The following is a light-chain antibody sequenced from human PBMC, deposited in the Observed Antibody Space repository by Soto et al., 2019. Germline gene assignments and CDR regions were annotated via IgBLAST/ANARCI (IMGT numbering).Light chain of an antibody. CDR3: QQYDNLPTWT. J-gene: IGKJ1*01. Sequence: DIQMTQSPSSLSASVGDRVTITCQASQDISNYLNWYQQKPGKAPKLLIYDASNLETGVPSRFSGSGSGTDFTFPISSLQPEDIATYSCQQYDNLPTWTFGQGTKVEIK. CDR2: DAS. V-gene: IGKV1-33*01. CDR1: QDISNY.